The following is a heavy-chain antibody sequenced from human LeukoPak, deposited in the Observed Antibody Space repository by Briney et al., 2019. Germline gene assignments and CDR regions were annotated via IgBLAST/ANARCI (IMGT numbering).Heavy chain of an antibody. D-gene: IGHD3-16*01. CDR2: IKQDGSEK. CDR1: GFTLSSYW. V-gene: IGHV3-7*02. CDR3: ALLYASATIFDY. J-gene: IGHJ4*02. Sequence: PGGSLRLSCAASGFTLSSYWMSWVRQAPGKGLEWVANIKQDGSEKYYVDSVKGRFTVSKHNPKNSLYLQMNRIGADDTALYYCALLYASATIFDYWGQGTLVTVSS.